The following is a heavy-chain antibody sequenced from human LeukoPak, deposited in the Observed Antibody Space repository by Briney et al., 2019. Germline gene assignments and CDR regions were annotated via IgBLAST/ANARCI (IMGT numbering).Heavy chain of an antibody. V-gene: IGHV4-59*01. Sequence: SETLSLTCTVSGGSISSYSWSWIRQLPGKGLEWIGYIYYSGSTNYNPSLKSRVTISVDTSKNQFSLKLSSVTAADTAVYYCARVPAREWLRLDYWGQGTLVTVSS. CDR2: IYYSGST. CDR1: GGSISSYS. J-gene: IGHJ4*02. D-gene: IGHD5-12*01. CDR3: ARVPAREWLRLDY.